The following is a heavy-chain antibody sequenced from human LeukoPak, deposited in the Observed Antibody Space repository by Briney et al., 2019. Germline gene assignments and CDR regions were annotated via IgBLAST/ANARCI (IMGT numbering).Heavy chain of an antibody. CDR1: GGSISSSSYY. J-gene: IGHJ6*03. CDR2: IYYSGST. D-gene: IGHD3-3*01. V-gene: IGHV4-39*07. CDR3: ARVRRFLWYMDV. Sequence: SETLSLTCTVSGGSISSSSYYWGWIRQPPGKGLEWIGSIYYSGSTYYNPSLKSRVTISVDTSKNQFSLKLSSVTAADTAVYYCARVRRFLWYMDVWGKGTTVTVSS.